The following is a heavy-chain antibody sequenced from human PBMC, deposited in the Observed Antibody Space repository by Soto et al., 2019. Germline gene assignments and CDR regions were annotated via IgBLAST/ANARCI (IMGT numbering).Heavy chain of an antibody. J-gene: IGHJ4*02. CDR2: ISYDGSVK. Sequence: GGSLRLSCVASGFMFSTYGMHWVRQAPGKGLEWVALISYDGSVKYHADFVKGRFTISRDNSKNTLYLQMDTLGPADTAVYFCASHCGPYNYWGQGSLDIVSS. CDR1: GFMFSTYG. D-gene: IGHD1-1*01. V-gene: IGHV3-30*03. CDR3: ASHCGPYNY.